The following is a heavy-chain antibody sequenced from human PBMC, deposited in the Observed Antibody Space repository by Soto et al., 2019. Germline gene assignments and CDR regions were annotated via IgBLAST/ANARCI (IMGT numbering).Heavy chain of an antibody. D-gene: IGHD3-10*01. J-gene: IGHJ4*02. CDR2: IWYDGSNK. Sequence: HPGGSLRLSCAESGFTFSSYGMHWVRQAPGKGLEWVAVIWYDGSNKYYADSVKGRFTISRDNSKNTLYLQMNSLRAGDTAVYYCASSYGLYYFDYWGQGTLVTVSS. CDR1: GFTFSSYG. V-gene: IGHV3-33*01. CDR3: ASSYGLYYFDY.